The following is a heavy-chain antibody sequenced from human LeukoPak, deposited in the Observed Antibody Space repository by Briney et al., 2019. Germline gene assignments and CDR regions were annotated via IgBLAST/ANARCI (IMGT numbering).Heavy chain of an antibody. V-gene: IGHV3-48*04. CDR2: ICSSSSTI. CDR3: PRDPGDYGFWYFDL. Sequence: GGSLRLSCAACGFTFSSYSMNGLRQPPGKGLEWVSYICSSSSTIYYAHSVKRGFNISRDYDNNSLYLQMNSLRAEDTAVYYCPRDPGDYGFWYFDLWGRGTLVTVSS. J-gene: IGHJ2*01. D-gene: IGHD4-17*01. CDR1: GFTFSSYS.